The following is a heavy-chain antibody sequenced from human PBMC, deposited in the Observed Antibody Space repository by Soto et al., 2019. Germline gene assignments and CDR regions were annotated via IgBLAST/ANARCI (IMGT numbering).Heavy chain of an antibody. Sequence: SETLSLTCTVSGGSISSSSYYWGWIRQPPGKGLEWIGSIYYSGSTYYNPSLKSRVTISVDTSKNQFSLKLSSVTAADTAVYYCARRTNYYDGSGYHPPDAFDIWGQGTMVTVSS. CDR3: ARRTNYYDGSGYHPPDAFDI. D-gene: IGHD3-22*01. J-gene: IGHJ3*02. CDR2: IYYSGST. V-gene: IGHV4-39*01. CDR1: GGSISSSSYY.